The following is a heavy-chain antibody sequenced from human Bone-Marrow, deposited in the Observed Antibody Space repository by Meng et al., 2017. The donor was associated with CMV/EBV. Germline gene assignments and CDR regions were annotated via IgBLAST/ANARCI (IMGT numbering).Heavy chain of an antibody. Sequence: ASVKVSCKASGYTFTKYGIIWVRQAPGQGLEWMAWTSVLNGNTNYAQKFQGRVTLTTDRSTSTADLELRSLRSDDTAVYYCAREMDNSDFWSGYGYYYYGMDVWGQGTMVTVSS. D-gene: IGHD3-3*01. CDR2: TSVLNGNT. V-gene: IGHV1-18*01. J-gene: IGHJ6*02. CDR3: AREMDNSDFWSGYGYYYYGMDV. CDR1: GYTFTKYG.